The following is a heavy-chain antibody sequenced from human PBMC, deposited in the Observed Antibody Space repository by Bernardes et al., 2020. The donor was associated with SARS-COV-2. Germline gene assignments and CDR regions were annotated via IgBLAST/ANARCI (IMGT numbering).Heavy chain of an antibody. CDR2: ISGSGNNI. D-gene: IGHD2-2*01. J-gene: IGHJ6*02. CDR3: ARSVVVPAAMWDYYYALDV. CDR1: GFTFSSYG. V-gene: IGHV3-48*02. Sequence: AGSLRLSCAASGFTFSSYGMNWVRQAAGKGLEWVSHISGSGNNIYDADSVKGRFTISRDNAKNSLCLPMNSLRHDDTAVYFCARSVVVPAAMWDYYYALDVWGQGTTVTVSS.